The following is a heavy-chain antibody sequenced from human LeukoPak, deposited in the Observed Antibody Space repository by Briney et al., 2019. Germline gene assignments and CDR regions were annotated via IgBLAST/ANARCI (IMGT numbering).Heavy chain of an antibody. V-gene: IGHV4-39*01. CDR3: ARLSYDGSGYYLDY. Sequence: SETLSLTCTVSGGSISGSSYCWGWIRQPPGKGLEWIGSIYYSGSTYYNPSLKSRVTISVDTSKNQFSLKLSSVTAADTAVYYCARLSYDGSGYYLDYWGQGTLVTVSS. CDR1: GGSISGSSYC. J-gene: IGHJ4*02. CDR2: IYYSGST. D-gene: IGHD3-22*01.